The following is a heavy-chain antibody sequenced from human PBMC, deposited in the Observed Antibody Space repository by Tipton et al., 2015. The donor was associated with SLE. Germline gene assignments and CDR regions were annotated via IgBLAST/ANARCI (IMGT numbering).Heavy chain of an antibody. CDR3: ARDPLYSSSPPFDD. J-gene: IGHJ4*02. Sequence: QSGAEVKKPGASVKVSCKASGYTFTGYYMHWVRQAPGQGLEWMGRINPNSGGTNYAQKFQGRVTMTRDTSISTAYMELSRLRSDDTAVYYCARDPLYSSSPPFDDWGQGTLVTVSS. CDR2: INPNSGGT. CDR1: GYTFTGYY. V-gene: IGHV1-2*06. D-gene: IGHD6-6*01.